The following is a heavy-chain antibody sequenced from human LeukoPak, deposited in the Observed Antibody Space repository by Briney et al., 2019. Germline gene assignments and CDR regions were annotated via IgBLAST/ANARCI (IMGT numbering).Heavy chain of an antibody. CDR3: AARIAVTKPPDY. CDR2: ISDDGSNK. Sequence: GGSLRLSCAASGFTFSSYGMHWVRQAPGQGLEWVAFISDDGSNKYYADSVKGRFTISRDNSKNTLYLQMNSLRAEDTAVYYCAARIAVTKPPDYWGRETRSPSPQ. V-gene: IGHV3-30*03. J-gene: IGHJ4*02. CDR1: GFTFSSYG. D-gene: IGHD6-19*01.